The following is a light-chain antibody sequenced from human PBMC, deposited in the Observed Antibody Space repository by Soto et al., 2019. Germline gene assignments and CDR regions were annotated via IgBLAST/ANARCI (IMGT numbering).Light chain of an antibody. V-gene: IGKV3-15*01. Sequence: IVMTQSPSTVSVSPGGRATLSCRASQSVSSNLAWYQQKRGQAHRLLIYGASTRATGIPARFSGSVSGTDFTLTIRRLEPEDFAVYHCQQYGSSVTFGQGTKVEIK. CDR1: QSVSSN. J-gene: IGKJ1*01. CDR2: GAS. CDR3: QQYGSSVT.